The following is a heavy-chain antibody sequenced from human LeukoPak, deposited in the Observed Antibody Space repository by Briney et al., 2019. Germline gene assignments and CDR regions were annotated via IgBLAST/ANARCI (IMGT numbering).Heavy chain of an antibody. D-gene: IGHD2-21*02. Sequence: GGSLRLSCAASGFTFSSYGMNWVRQAPGKGLEWVSSISSTSSNTYYADSVKGRFTISRDNGKNSLYLQMNSLRAEDTAVYYCASFCGGDCYGVAFDIWGQGTMVTVSS. CDR3: ASFCGGDCYGVAFDI. CDR1: GFTFSSYG. V-gene: IGHV3-21*01. CDR2: ISSTSSNT. J-gene: IGHJ3*02.